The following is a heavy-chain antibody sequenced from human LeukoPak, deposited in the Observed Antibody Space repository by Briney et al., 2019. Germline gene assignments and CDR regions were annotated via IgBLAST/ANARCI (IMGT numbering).Heavy chain of an antibody. J-gene: IGHJ4*02. CDR1: GFTFSTYA. CDR2: SGSGGST. CDR3: AKELRGYIYGYDY. Sequence: PGGSLRLSCAASGFTFSTYAMTWVRQAPGKGLEWVSASGSGGSTFYADSVKGRFTISRDNSQNTLYLQMNSLRAEDTAVYYCAKELRGYIYGYDYWGQGTLVTVSS. D-gene: IGHD5-18*01. V-gene: IGHV3-23*01.